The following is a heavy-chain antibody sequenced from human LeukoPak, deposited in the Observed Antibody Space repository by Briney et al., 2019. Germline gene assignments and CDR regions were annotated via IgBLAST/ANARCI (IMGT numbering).Heavy chain of an antibody. CDR3: AIKRGCSSTSCYTFDY. D-gene: IGHD2-2*02. Sequence: GESLKISCKGSGYSFTSYWIGWVRQMPGKGLEWMGIIHPGDSDTRYSPSFQGQVTISADKSISTAYLQWSSLKASDTAMYYCAIKRGCSSTSCYTFDYWGQGTLVTVSS. J-gene: IGHJ4*02. CDR2: IHPGDSDT. CDR1: GYSFTSYW. V-gene: IGHV5-51*01.